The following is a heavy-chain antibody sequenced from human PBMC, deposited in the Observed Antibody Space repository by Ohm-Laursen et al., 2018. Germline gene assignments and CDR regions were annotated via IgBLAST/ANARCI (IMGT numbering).Heavy chain of an antibody. Sequence: SLRLSCAAFGFTFSNYAMYWVRQAPGKGLEWVSAITDSGGSTFYADSVKGRFTISRDNSKNTLYLQMNSLSAEDTAVYYCARDISRRSVAFDIWGQGTMVTVSS. CDR3: ARDISRRSVAFDI. CDR2: ITDSGGST. V-gene: IGHV3-23*01. J-gene: IGHJ3*02. CDR1: GFTFSNYA.